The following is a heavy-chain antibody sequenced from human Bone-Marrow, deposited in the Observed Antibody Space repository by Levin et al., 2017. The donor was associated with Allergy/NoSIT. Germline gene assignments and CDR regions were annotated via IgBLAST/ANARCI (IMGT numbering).Heavy chain of an antibody. Sequence: SETLSLTCAVYGGSFSGYYWSWIRQPPGKGLEWIREINHSGSTNYNPSLKSRVTISVDTSKNQFSLKLSSVTAADTAVYYCARGLRYYGMDVWGQGTTVTVSS. J-gene: IGHJ6*02. V-gene: IGHV4-34*01. CDR1: GGSFSGYY. CDR2: INHSGST. CDR3: ARGLRYYGMDV.